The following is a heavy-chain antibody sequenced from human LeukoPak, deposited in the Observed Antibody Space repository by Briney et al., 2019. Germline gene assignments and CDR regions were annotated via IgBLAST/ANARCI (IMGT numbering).Heavy chain of an antibody. J-gene: IGHJ4*02. V-gene: IGHV3-33*06. D-gene: IGHD3-16*01. CDR1: GFTFSSYG. CDR2: LWSDGSRK. Sequence: GGSLRLSCAASGFTFSSYGMHWVRQAPGKGLEWVAVLWSDGSRKYYAESVKGRFTVSRDTSKNTLYLQMNSLRAEDTAVYYCVNDLARRGGYWGQGTLVTVSA. CDR3: VNDLARRGGY.